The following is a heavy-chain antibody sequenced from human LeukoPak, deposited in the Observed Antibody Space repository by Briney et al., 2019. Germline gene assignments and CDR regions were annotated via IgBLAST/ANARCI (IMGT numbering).Heavy chain of an antibody. CDR1: GFTFSGYA. CDR2: ISGSGGST. Sequence: GGSLRLSCAASGFTFSGYAMSWVRQAPGKGLEWVSAISGSGGSTYYADSVKGRFTISRDNSKNTLYLQMNSLRAEDTAVYYCAKDQVVVVPAAIPNWFDPWGQGTLVTVSS. J-gene: IGHJ5*02. V-gene: IGHV3-23*01. CDR3: AKDQVVVVPAAIPNWFDP. D-gene: IGHD2-2*02.